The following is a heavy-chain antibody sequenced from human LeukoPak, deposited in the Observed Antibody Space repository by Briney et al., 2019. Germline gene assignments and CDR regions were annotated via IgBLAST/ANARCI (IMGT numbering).Heavy chain of an antibody. J-gene: IGHJ4*02. V-gene: IGHV4-39*01. CDR1: GGSVSSSFYY. D-gene: IGHD1-26*01. Sequence: SETLSLTCTVSGGSVSSSFYYWGWIRQPPGKGLEWIGSMYFSGSTHYNSSLKSRVTISVDTSKNQFSLKLTSLTAADTAVYYCANAASYSVDYWGQGTLVTVSS. CDR2: MYFSGST. CDR3: ANAASYSVDY.